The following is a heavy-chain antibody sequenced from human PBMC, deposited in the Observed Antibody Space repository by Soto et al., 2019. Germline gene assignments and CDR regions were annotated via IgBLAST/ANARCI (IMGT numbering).Heavy chain of an antibody. CDR1: GGSTSSSSYY. V-gene: IGHV4-39*01. J-gene: IGHJ4*02. D-gene: IGHD2-2*01. Sequence: PSETLSLTCTVSGGSTSSSSYYWGWIRQPPGKGLEWIGSIYYSGSTYYNPSLKSRVTISVDTSKNQFSLKLSSVTAADTAVYYCARVYCSSTSCFRANFDYWGQGTLVTVSS. CDR2: IYYSGST. CDR3: ARVYCSSTSCFRANFDY.